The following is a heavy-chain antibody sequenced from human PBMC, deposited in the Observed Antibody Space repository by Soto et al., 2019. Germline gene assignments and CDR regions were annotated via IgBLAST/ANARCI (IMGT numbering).Heavy chain of an antibody. J-gene: IGHJ5*02. CDR2: IKPDESEK. D-gene: IGHD4-4*01. V-gene: IGHV3-7*01. CDR1: GFTFSASW. CDR3: VRGGSYYAS. Sequence: PGGSLRLSCTASGFTFSASWMTWVRQAPGKGLEWVARIKPDESEKKYADSVKGRFSISRDNAKNSMYLQMDSLRGEDTAVYYCVRGGSYYASWGQGTLVTVSS.